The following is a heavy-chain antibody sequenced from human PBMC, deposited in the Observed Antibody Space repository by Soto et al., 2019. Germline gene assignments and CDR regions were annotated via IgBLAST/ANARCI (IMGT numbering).Heavy chain of an antibody. Sequence: QVQLVESGGGGVQPGRSLRLSCAASGFTFSSYGMHWVRQAPSKERELGAVISYDGSNKYYAYSVKGRFTISRDNSKNTLYLQMNSLRAEDTAVYYCAKATRYGVSTWGIDYWGQGTMGTVSS. CDR2: ISYDGSNK. J-gene: IGHJ4*02. V-gene: IGHV3-30*18. CDR1: GFTFSSYG. D-gene: IGHD4-17*01. CDR3: AKATRYGVSTWGIDY.